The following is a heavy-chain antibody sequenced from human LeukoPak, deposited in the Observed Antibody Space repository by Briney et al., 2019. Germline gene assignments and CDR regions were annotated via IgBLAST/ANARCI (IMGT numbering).Heavy chain of an antibody. CDR1: GLSRSDYY. D-gene: IGHD1-26*01. CDR2: SRGKPESYTT. Sequence: GGSLRLSCAPSGLSRSDYYMDWVRQAPGKGLEWVGRSRGKPESYTTEYAASVKGRFTILRDDSKNSLYLQMNSRKTEDTAVYYCARDAHGSYDSWGQGALVTVSS. V-gene: IGHV3-72*01. CDR3: ARDAHGSYDS. J-gene: IGHJ5*01.